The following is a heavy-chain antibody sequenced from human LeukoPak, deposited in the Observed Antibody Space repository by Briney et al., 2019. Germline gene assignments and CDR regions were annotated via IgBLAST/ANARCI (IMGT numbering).Heavy chain of an antibody. CDR1: GFTFSSYE. D-gene: IGHD2-2*01. V-gene: IGHV3-48*03. CDR2: IGSSGSTI. CDR3: ARRASVVVPARYGMDV. J-gene: IGHJ6*04. Sequence: GGSLRLSCAASGFTFSSYEMNWVRQAPGKGLEWVSYIGSSGSTIYYADSVKGRFTISRDNAKNSLYLQMNSLRAEDTAVYYCARRASVVVPARYGMDVWGKGTTVTVSS.